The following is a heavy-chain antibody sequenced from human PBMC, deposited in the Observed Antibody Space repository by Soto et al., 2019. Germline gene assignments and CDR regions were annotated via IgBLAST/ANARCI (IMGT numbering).Heavy chain of an antibody. CDR1: GFTFSSYG. D-gene: IGHD3-10*01. J-gene: IGHJ6*03. Sequence: GGSLRLSCAASGFTFSSYGMHWVRQAPGKGLEWVAVIWYDGSNKYYADSVKGRFTISRDNSKNTLYLQMNSLRAEDTAVYYCARVRKVRGVISSANYYYYMDVWGKGTTVTVSS. CDR3: ARVRKVRGVISSANYYYYMDV. V-gene: IGHV3-33*01. CDR2: IWYDGSNK.